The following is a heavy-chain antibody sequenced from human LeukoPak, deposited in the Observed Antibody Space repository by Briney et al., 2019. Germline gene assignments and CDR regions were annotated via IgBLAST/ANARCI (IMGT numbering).Heavy chain of an antibody. D-gene: IGHD2-2*01. Sequence: GRSLRLSCAASGFTFSSYGMHWVRQAPDKGLEWVAVIWYDGSNKYYADSVKGRFTISRDNSKNTLYLQMNSLRAEDTAVYYCAKDEDILVVPAAKFSPNYYFDYWGQGTLVTVSS. CDR2: IWYDGSNK. J-gene: IGHJ4*02. V-gene: IGHV3-33*06. CDR3: AKDEDILVVPAAKFSPNYYFDY. CDR1: GFTFSSYG.